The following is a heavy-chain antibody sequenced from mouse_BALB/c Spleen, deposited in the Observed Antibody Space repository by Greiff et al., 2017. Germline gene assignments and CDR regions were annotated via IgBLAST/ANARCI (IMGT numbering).Heavy chain of an antibody. CDR3: ARGYYGNYGDFFY. V-gene: IGHV5-17*02. Sequence: EVQLVESGGGLVQPGGSRKLSCAASGFTFSSFGMHWVRQAPEKGLEWVAYISSGSSTIYYADTVKGRFTISRDNPKNTLFLQMTSLRSEDTAMYYCARGYYGNYGDFFYWGQGTLVTVSA. D-gene: IGHD2-1*01. CDR1: GFTFSSFG. J-gene: IGHJ3*01. CDR2: ISSGSSTI.